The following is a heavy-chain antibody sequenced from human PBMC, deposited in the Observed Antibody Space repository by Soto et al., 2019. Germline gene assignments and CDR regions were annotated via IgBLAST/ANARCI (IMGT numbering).Heavy chain of an antibody. V-gene: IGHV4-61*01. Sequence: QVQLQESGPGLVKPSETLSLTCTVSGGSVSSGSYYWSWIRQPPGKGLEWIGYIYYSGSTNYNPSVTSRVTTAVDTSKNLFSLKPSSVTAADTAVYYCARGDVVRGVRKGFDCWGQGTLVTVSS. J-gene: IGHJ4*02. CDR1: GGSVSSGSYY. CDR3: ARGDVVRGVRKGFDC. D-gene: IGHD3-10*01. CDR2: IYYSGST.